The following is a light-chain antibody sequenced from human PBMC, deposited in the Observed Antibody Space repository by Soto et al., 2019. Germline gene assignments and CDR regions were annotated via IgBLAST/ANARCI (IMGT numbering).Light chain of an antibody. CDR3: MQALQTPQLT. Sequence: DIVMTQSPLSLPVTPGEPASISCRSSQSLLHSNGYNYLDWYLQKPGQSPQLLIYLGSNRASGVPDRFSGSGACTDFILKISRVEDEDVGVYYCMQALQTPQLTFGGGTKVEIK. J-gene: IGKJ4*01. CDR1: QSLLHSNGYNY. V-gene: IGKV2-28*01. CDR2: LGS.